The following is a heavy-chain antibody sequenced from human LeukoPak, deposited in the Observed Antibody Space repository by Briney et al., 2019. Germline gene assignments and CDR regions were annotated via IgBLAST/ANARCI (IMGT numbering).Heavy chain of an antibody. V-gene: IGHV1-24*01. CDR1: GYTFTELA. D-gene: IGHD5-24*01. Sequence: ASVKVSCKVSGYTFTELAMHWVRQAPGKGLEWKGSFDPEDGERIYAQKLQGRLIMTEDTSTDTAYLELSSLRSDDTAVYYCAPRNVYKGYFDNWGQGTLVTVSS. CDR2: FDPEDGER. CDR3: APRNVYKGYFDN. J-gene: IGHJ4*02.